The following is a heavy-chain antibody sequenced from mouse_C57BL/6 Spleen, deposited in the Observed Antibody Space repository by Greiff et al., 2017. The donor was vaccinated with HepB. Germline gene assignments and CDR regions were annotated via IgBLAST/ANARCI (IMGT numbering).Heavy chain of an antibody. J-gene: IGHJ2*01. CDR1: GYTFTSYT. CDR2: INPSSGYT. D-gene: IGHD1-1*02. CDR3: AGWSYFDY. V-gene: IGHV1-4*01. Sequence: QVHVKQSGAELARPGASVKMSCKASGYTFTSYTMHWVKQRPGQGLEWIGYINPSSGYTKYNQKFKDKATLTADKSSSTAYMQLSSLTSEDSAVYYCAGWSYFDYWGQGTTLTVSS.